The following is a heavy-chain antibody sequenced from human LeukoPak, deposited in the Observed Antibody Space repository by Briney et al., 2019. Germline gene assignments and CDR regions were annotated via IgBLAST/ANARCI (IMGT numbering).Heavy chain of an antibody. Sequence: ASVKVSCKASGYTFTSYGISWVRQAPGQGLEWMGWISAYNGNTNYAQKLQGRVTMTTDTSTSTAYMELRSLRSDDTAVYYCAREAVDYDFWSVHYFDYWGQGTLVTVSS. CDR1: GYTFTSYG. D-gene: IGHD3-3*01. J-gene: IGHJ4*02. CDR2: ISAYNGNT. V-gene: IGHV1-18*01. CDR3: AREAVDYDFWSVHYFDY.